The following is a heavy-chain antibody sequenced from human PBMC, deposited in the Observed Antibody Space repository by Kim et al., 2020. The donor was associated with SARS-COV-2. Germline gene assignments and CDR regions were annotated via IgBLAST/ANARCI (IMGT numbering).Heavy chain of an antibody. CDR2: INPSGGST. CDR3: ARHYGSGSYYEAYGMDV. V-gene: IGHV1-46*01. D-gene: IGHD3-10*01. Sequence: ASVKVSCKASGYNFTSYYMHWVRQAPGQGLEWMGIINPSGGSTSYAQKFQGRVTMTRDTSTSTVYMELSSLRSEDTAVYYCARHYGSGSYYEAYGMDVWGQGTTVTVSS. CDR1: GYNFTSYY. J-gene: IGHJ6*02.